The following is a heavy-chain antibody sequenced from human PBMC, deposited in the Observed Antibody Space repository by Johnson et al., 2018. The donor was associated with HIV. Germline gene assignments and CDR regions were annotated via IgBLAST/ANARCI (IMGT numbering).Heavy chain of an antibody. CDR2: LSYDGSNK. CDR1: GFTFSSYA. V-gene: IGHV3-30*04. J-gene: IGHJ3*02. D-gene: IGHD4-23*01. CDR3: AKGTGRVTPGAFDI. Sequence: QVQLVESGGGVVQPGRSLRLSCAASGFTFSSYAMHWVRQAPGKGLKWVAVLSYDGSNKYYADSVKGRFTISRDNSKNTLYLQMNSLRAEDTAVYYCAKGTGRVTPGAFDIWGQGTIVTVSS.